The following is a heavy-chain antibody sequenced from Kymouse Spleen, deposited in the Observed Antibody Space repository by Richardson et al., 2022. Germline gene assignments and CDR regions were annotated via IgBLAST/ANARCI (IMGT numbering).Heavy chain of an antibody. V-gene: IGHV3-9*01. CDR1: GFTFDDYA. CDR3: AKAGIAVAGYFDY. CDR2: ISWNSGSI. D-gene: IGHD6-19*01. J-gene: IGHJ4*02. Sequence: EVQLVESGGGLVQPGRSLRLSCAASGFTFDDYAMHWVRQAPGKGLEWVSGISWNSGSIGYADSVKGRFTISRDNAKNSLYLQMNSLRAEDTALYYCAKAGIAVAGYFDYWGQGTLVTVSS.